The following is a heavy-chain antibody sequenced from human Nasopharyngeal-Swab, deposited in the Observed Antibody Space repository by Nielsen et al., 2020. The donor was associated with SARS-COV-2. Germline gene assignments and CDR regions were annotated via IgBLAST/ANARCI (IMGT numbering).Heavy chain of an antibody. CDR2: IYYSGST. V-gene: IGHV4-30-4*01. D-gene: IGHD3-10*01. CDR3: ARWIRYYGSGSYQDV. Sequence: SETLSLTCTVSGGSISSGDYYWSWIRQPPGKGLEWIGYIYYSGSTYYNPSLKSRVTISVDTSKNQFSLKLSSVTAADTAVYYCARWIRYYGSGSYQDVWDQGTTVTVSS. CDR1: GGSISSGDYY. J-gene: IGHJ6*02.